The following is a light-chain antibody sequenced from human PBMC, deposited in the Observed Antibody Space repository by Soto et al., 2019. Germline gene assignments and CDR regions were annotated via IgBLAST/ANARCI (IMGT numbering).Light chain of an antibody. CDR1: ALPKQY. V-gene: IGLV3-25*02. J-gene: IGLJ3*02. CDR2: KDI. Sequence: SYELTQPPSVSVSPGQTARVTCSGDALPKQYAYWYQQKPGQAPVLVIYKDIERPSGIPERFSGSSTGTTVTLTISGVQAEDEAEYYCQSADSSGTPWVFGGGTQLTVL. CDR3: QSADSSGTPWV.